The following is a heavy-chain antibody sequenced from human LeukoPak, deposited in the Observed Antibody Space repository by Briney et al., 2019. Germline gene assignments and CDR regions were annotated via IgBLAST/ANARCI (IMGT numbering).Heavy chain of an antibody. CDR3: ARMDTAMVRFDY. CDR1: GYTFTGYY. Sequence: ASVKVSCKASGYTFTGYYLHWVRQAPGQGLEWMGWINPDSGVTNYAQKFQGRVTMTRDTSISTAYMELSRLRSDDTAVYYCARMDTAMVRFDYWGQGTLVTVSS. V-gene: IGHV1-2*02. D-gene: IGHD5-18*01. CDR2: INPDSGVT. J-gene: IGHJ4*02.